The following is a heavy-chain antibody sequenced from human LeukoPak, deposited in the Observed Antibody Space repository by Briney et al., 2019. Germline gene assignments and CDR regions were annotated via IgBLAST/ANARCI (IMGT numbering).Heavy chain of an antibody. CDR2: IIPIFGTA. Sequence: ASVKVSCKASGGTFSSYAISWVRQAPGQGLEWMGGIIPIFGTANYAQKFQGRVTITADESTSTAYMELSSLRSEDTAVYYCAHPVSGWYGGVRMDYWGQGTLVTVSS. CDR3: AHPVSGWYGGVRMDY. V-gene: IGHV1-69*13. CDR1: GGTFSSYA. J-gene: IGHJ4*02. D-gene: IGHD6-19*01.